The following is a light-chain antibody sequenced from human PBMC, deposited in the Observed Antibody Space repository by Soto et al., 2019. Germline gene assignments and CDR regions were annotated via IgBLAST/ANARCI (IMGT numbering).Light chain of an antibody. J-gene: IGLJ1*01. Sequence: QSALTQPRSVSGSPGQSVTISCTGTSSDVGGYNYVSWYQQHPGKAPKLMIYDVTTRPSGVPDRFSGSKSGNTASLTISGLQAEDEAYYYCSSHAGSSVMFGTGTKVTVL. CDR2: DVT. CDR1: SSDVGGYNY. V-gene: IGLV2-11*01. CDR3: SSHAGSSVM.